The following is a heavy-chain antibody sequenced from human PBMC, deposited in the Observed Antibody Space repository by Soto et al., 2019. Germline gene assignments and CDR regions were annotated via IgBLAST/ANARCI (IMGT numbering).Heavy chain of an antibody. CDR2: IYPGDSDT. V-gene: IGHV5-51*01. Sequence: PGESLKISCKGSGYSFTSYWIGWVRQMTGKGLEWMGIIYPGDSDTRYSPSFQGQVTISADKSISTAYLQWSSLKASDTAMYYCARPLKFGVVTGAFDIWGQGTMVTVSS. CDR3: ARPLKFGVVTGAFDI. D-gene: IGHD2-21*02. J-gene: IGHJ3*02. CDR1: GYSFTSYW.